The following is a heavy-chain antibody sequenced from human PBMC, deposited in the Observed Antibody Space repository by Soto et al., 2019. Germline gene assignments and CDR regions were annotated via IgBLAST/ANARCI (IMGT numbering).Heavy chain of an antibody. CDR1: GFTFNSYW. J-gene: IGHJ4*02. Sequence: EVQLVESGGGLVQPGGSLRLSCAASGFTFNSYWMQWVRHAPGKGLEWVSRIDGDEDSTTNYAECVKGRFTISRDNVKNTLYWHMNSLVAEDTAVYYCVRDSHGDYWGQGTLVTVSS. CDR2: IDGDEDSTT. V-gene: IGHV3-74*01. CDR3: VRDSHGDY.